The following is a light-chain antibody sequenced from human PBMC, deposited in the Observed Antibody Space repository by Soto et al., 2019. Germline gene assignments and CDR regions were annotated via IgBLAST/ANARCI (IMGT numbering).Light chain of an antibody. Sequence: QSVLTQPPSVSAAPGQKVTISCSGSSSNIGNNYVSWYQHLPGTAPKLLIYYNNKRPSGIPDRFSGSKSGTSATLGITGLQTGDEADYYCGTWDSSLSAYVFGTGTKLTVL. CDR2: YNN. V-gene: IGLV1-51*01. CDR3: GTWDSSLSAYV. J-gene: IGLJ1*01. CDR1: SSNIGNNY.